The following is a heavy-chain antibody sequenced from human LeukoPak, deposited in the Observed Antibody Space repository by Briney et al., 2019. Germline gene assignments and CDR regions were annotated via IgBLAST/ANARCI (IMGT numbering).Heavy chain of an antibody. CDR2: SSPYNSNT. Sequence: GASVKVSCKASGYTFTSYGISWVRQAPGQGLEWMGWSSPYNSNTNYAQKVQGRVTMTTDTSTSTAYMELRSLRSDDTAVYYCARDAANSIVARYDYWGQGTLVTVSS. D-gene: IGHD6-6*01. CDR1: GYTFTSYG. CDR3: ARDAANSIVARYDY. V-gene: IGHV1-18*01. J-gene: IGHJ4*02.